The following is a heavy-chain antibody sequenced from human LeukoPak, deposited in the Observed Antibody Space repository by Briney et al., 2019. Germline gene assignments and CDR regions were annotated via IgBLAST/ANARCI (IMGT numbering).Heavy chain of an antibody. Sequence: GGSLRLSCASYGFTVSSNYMQWVRQAPGKGLEWVSIIYSGGNTYYADSVKGRFTISRDNSQNTLYLQMNSLRPEDTAVYYCARLLYYYESSIYQRYFDYWGQGTLVTVSS. CDR2: IYSGGNT. J-gene: IGHJ4*02. CDR3: ARLLYYYESSIYQRYFDY. CDR1: GFTVSSNY. D-gene: IGHD3-22*01. V-gene: IGHV3-53*01.